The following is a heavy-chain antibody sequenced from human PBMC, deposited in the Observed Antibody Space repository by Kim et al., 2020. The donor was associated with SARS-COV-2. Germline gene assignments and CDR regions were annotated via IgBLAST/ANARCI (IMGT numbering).Heavy chain of an antibody. CDR1: GFTFSSYA. CDR3: AKDSSTWYYFDY. Sequence: GGSLRLSCSASGFTFSSYAMHWVRHAPGKGLEYIAGISDNGGDTYYADSVKGRFTISRNNSVNTLYLQMSSLRPEDTALFYCAKDSSTWYYFDYWGRGTLVTVSS. J-gene: IGHJ4*02. CDR2: ISDNGGDT. D-gene: IGHD6-13*01. V-gene: IGHV3-64D*06.